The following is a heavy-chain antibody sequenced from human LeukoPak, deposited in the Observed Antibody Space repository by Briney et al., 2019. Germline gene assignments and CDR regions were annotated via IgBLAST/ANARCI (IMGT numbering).Heavy chain of an antibody. J-gene: IGHJ4*02. V-gene: IGHV3-23*01. CDR1: GFTFSSYA. CDR3: AKVTWESRPPDCNS. Sequence: GGSLRLSCAASGFTFSSYAMSWVRQAPGKVLEWVSAIRGSGDTALYADSVKGRFTISRDNFKNIVYLEMNSLRAEDTATYYCAKVTWESRPPDCNSWGPGTLVTVSS. D-gene: IGHD6-6*01. CDR2: IRGSGDTA.